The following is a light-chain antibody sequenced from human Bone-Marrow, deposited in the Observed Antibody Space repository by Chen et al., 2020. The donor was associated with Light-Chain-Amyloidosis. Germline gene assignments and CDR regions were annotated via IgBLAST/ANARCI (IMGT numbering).Light chain of an antibody. CDR1: SSDVGGDNH. Sequence: QSPLTQPASVSGSPGQSIPTSCPGTSSDVGGDNHVSWYQHHPDKAPNLMIYEATNRPSWVPDRFSGSKSDNTASLTISVLQTEDEADYFCSSYTTTNTLVFGRGTRVTVL. V-gene: IGLV2-14*01. J-gene: IGLJ1*01. CDR3: SSYTTTNTLV. CDR2: EAT.